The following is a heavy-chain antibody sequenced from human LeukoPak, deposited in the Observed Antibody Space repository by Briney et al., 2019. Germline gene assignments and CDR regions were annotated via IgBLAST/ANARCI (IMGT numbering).Heavy chain of an antibody. CDR1: GFTFSSYA. Sequence: GGSLRLSCAASGFTFSSYAMSWVRQAPGKGLQWVSTITGTTHYADSVRGRFTISRDNSKNTLYLQMNSLRAEDTAVYYCAKQTYVWGSYRYTEADYWGQGTLVTVSS. CDR2: ITGTT. D-gene: IGHD3-16*02. J-gene: IGHJ4*02. CDR3: AKQTYVWGSYRYTEADY. V-gene: IGHV3-23*01.